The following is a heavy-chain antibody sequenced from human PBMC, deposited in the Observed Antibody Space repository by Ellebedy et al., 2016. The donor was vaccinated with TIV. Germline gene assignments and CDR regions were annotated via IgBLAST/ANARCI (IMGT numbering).Heavy chain of an antibody. Sequence: MPSETLSLTCTVSGGSASSSSNYWAWIRQPPGKGLEWIGSIYYTGTTYYNPSLKSRVTISVDTSKNQFSLKLSSVTAADTAVYYCARHSTRRQLWLEPFDYWGQGTLVTVSS. J-gene: IGHJ4*02. D-gene: IGHD5-18*01. CDR1: GGSASSSSNY. V-gene: IGHV4-39*01. CDR2: IYYTGTT. CDR3: ARHSTRRQLWLEPFDY.